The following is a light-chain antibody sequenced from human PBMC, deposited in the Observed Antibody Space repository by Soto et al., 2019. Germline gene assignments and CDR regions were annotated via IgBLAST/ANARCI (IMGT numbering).Light chain of an antibody. V-gene: IGKV1-9*01. CDR3: QQLNSYPLT. CDR2: AAS. J-gene: IGKJ4*01. Sequence: SQLTQSPSSLSASVGDRVTITCRASQGISSYLAWYQQKPGKAPKLLIYAASTLQSGVPSKLSGSGSGTDFTLTISSLQPEDSATYYCQQLNSYPLTFGGGTKVDIK. CDR1: QGISSY.